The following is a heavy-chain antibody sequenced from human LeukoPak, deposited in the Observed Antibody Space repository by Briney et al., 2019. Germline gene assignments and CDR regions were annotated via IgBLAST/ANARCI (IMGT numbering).Heavy chain of an antibody. CDR2: ISSGSTYI. J-gene: IGHJ6*03. Sequence: PGGSLRLSCAASEFTFSSYFMNWVRQTPGKGLEWVSPISSGSTYIYYADSVKGRFTISRDNAKNSLYLQMNSLRAEDTAVYYCARGELYAQSTIFGVVADPDYYYYYYMDVWGQGTLVTVSS. D-gene: IGHD3-3*01. CDR3: ARGELYAQSTIFGVVADPDYYYYYYMDV. CDR1: EFTFSSYF. V-gene: IGHV3-21*01.